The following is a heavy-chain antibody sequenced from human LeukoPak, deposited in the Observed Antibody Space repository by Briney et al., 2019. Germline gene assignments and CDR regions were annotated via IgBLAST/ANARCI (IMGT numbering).Heavy chain of an antibody. V-gene: IGHV1-18*01. CDR3: ARDGGGGEDYYHCMDV. CDR2: INGYTGNT. Sequence: GASVKVSCKASGYKFTSYGISWVRQAPGQGLEWMGWINGYTGNTKSAQKVQGRVTMTTDTSTNTAYMELRSLTSDDTAVYYCARDGGGGEDYYHCMDVWGKGTMVTVSS. CDR1: GYKFTSYG. D-gene: IGHD3-16*01. J-gene: IGHJ6*03.